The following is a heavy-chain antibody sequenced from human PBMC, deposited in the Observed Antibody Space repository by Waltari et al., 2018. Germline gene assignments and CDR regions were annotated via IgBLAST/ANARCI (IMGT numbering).Heavy chain of an antibody. CDR2: IYSDGST. J-gene: IGHJ5*02. CDR1: GGSISSGNYY. V-gene: IGHV4-39*07. D-gene: IGHD3-10*01. CDR3: ARAGYFYGSGSYSWFEP. Sequence: QLQLQESGPGLVKPSETLSLTCSVSGGSISSGNYYWGWIRQPPGMGLEGVGSIYSDGSTYSNPALKSRVIMSVDTSKNQFSLKLNSVTAADTAVYYCARAGYFYGSGSYSWFEPWGQGTLVTVSS.